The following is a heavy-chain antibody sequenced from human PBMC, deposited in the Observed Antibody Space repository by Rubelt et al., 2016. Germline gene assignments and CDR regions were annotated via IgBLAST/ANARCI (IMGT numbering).Heavy chain of an antibody. Sequence: QVQLQESGPGLVKPSETLSLACTVSGGSISGYYWGWVRQPPGKGLEWIGTVYYTGTTSYNPSLKSRVTMSIDTSKNQFSLNLNSVTAADTAVYYCSVLPDFDYWGQGTLVAVSS. CDR2: VYYTGTT. D-gene: IGHD4/OR15-4a*01. CDR1: GGSISGYY. CDR3: SVLPDFDY. V-gene: IGHV4-59*04. J-gene: IGHJ4*02.